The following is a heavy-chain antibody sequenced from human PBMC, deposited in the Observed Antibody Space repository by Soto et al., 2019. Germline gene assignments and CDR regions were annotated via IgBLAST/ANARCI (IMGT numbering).Heavy chain of an antibody. V-gene: IGHV3-30-3*01. CDR2: ISYDGSNK. Sequence: PGGSLRLSCAASGFTFSSYAMHWVRQAPGKGLEWVAVISYDGSNKYYADSVKGRFTISRDNSKNTLYLQMNNLRAEDTAVYDCARGGRYSSSSNFDYWGQGTLVTVSS. D-gene: IGHD6-6*01. CDR1: GFTFSSYA. J-gene: IGHJ4*02. CDR3: ARGGRYSSSSNFDY.